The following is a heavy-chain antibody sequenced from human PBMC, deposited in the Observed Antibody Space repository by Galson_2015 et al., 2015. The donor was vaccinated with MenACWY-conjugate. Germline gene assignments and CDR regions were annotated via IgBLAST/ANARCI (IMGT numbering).Heavy chain of an antibody. V-gene: IGHV3-7*03. J-gene: IGHJ6*02. CDR3: ARGHYCMDV. CDR1: GFTFRNYW. Sequence: SLRLSWAASGFTFRNYWMTWVRQAPGKGLEWVASIKKDGSEKYYVDSVKGRFTISRDNAKNSLYLEMNSLRVEDTAVYSCARGHYCMDVWGQGTTVTASS. CDR2: IKKDGSEK.